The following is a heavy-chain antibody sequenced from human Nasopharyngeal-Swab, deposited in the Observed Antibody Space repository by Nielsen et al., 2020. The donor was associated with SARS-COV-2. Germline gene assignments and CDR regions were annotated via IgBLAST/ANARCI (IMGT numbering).Heavy chain of an antibody. J-gene: IGHJ6*02. D-gene: IGHD2-2*01. CDR3: ARDKGIQYCSSTSCYESMIDYYGMDV. CDR1: GFTFSSYS. Sequence: GESLKISCAASGFTFSSYSMNWVRQAPGKGPEWVSSISSSSSYIYYADSVKGRFTISRDNAKNSLYLQMNSLRAEDTAVYYCARDKGIQYCSSTSCYESMIDYYGMDVWGQGTTVTVSS. V-gene: IGHV3-21*01. CDR2: ISSSSSYI.